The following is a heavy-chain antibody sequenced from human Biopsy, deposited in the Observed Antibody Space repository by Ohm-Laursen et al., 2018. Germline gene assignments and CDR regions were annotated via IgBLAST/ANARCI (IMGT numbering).Heavy chain of an antibody. J-gene: IGHJ4*02. CDR3: AHAIYFDSSAYYFDS. D-gene: IGHD3-22*01. CDR1: GFSLSTIGVG. Sequence: TQTLTLTCSFSGFSLSTIGVGVGWIRQPPGKALEWLANIYWNGDKRSSPSLRSRLTITNDTSKNQVVLTLISMDPMDTATYYCAHAIYFDSSAYYFDSWGQGTLVTVSS. CDR2: IYWNGDK. V-gene: IGHV2-5*01.